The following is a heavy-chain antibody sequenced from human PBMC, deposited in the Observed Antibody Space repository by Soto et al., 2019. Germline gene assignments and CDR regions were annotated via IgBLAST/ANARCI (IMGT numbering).Heavy chain of an antibody. CDR2: IKQDGSEK. Sequence: GESLKISCAASGFTFSSYWMSWVRQAPGKGLEWVANIKQDGSEKYYVDSVKGRFTISRDNAKNSLYLQMNSLRAEDTAVYYCARDLGIAATNWFDPWGQGTLVTVSS. CDR1: GFTFSSYW. V-gene: IGHV3-7*05. J-gene: IGHJ5*02. CDR3: ARDLGIAATNWFDP. D-gene: IGHD6-13*01.